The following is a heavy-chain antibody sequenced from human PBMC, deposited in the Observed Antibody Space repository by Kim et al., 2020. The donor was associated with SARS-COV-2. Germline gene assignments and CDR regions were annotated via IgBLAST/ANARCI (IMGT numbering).Heavy chain of an antibody. J-gene: IGHJ3*02. CDR2: ISYDGSNK. Sequence: GGSLRLSCAASGFTFSSYGMHWVRQAPGKGLEWVAVISYDGSNKYYADSVKGRFTISRDNSKNTLYLQMNSLRAEDTAVYYCAKIGDSSSWNYAFDIWGQGTMVTVSS. CDR1: GFTFSSYG. D-gene: IGHD6-13*01. CDR3: AKIGDSSSWNYAFDI. V-gene: IGHV3-30*18.